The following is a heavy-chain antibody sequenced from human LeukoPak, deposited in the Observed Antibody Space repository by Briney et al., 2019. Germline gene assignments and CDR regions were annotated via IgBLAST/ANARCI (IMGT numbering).Heavy chain of an antibody. Sequence: GGSLRLSCAASGFTVSSNYMSWVRQAPGKGLEWVSVIYSGGSTYYADSVKGRFTISRHNSKNTLYLQMNSLRAEDTAVYYCARDWYSSSPRAKGMDVWGQGTTVTVSS. CDR1: GFTVSSNY. V-gene: IGHV3-53*04. CDR3: ARDWYSSSPRAKGMDV. CDR2: IYSGGST. D-gene: IGHD6-6*01. J-gene: IGHJ6*02.